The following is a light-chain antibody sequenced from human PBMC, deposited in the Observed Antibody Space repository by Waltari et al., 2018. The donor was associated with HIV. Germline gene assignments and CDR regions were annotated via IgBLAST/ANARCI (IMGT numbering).Light chain of an antibody. J-gene: IGLJ3*02. CDR1: ALPKKY. V-gene: IGLV3-25*03. CDR2: KDI. Sequence: SYDLTQTPSVSVSPGQTARINCSRGALPKKYSSWYRQKAGQATVLLIVKDIERPSGIPERISGSGSGTGVTLIISDVQAEDEGDYFCQSTDYDGTWVFGGGTKLTVL. CDR3: QSTDYDGTWV.